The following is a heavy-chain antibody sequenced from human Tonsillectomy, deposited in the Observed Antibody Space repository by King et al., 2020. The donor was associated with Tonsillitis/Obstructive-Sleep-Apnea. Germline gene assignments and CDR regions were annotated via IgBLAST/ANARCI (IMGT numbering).Heavy chain of an antibody. V-gene: IGHV5-51*01. CDR1: GYSFTSYW. CDR3: ARHPIVVVVAATRNAFDI. D-gene: IGHD2-15*01. J-gene: IGHJ3*02. CDR2: IYPGYSDT. Sequence: QLVQSGAEVKKPGESLKISCKGSGYSFTSYWISWVRHMPGKGLEWMGIIYPGYSDTRYSPSFQGQVITSADKSISTAYLQWSSLKASDTAMYYCARHPIVVVVAATRNAFDIWGQGTMVTVSS.